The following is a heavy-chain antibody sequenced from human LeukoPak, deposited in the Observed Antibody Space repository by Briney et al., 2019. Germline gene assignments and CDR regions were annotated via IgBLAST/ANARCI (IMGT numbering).Heavy chain of an antibody. CDR3: ARVGAMVLPSNAFDI. Sequence: AASVKVSCKASGGTFSSYAISWVRQAPGQGLEWMGGIIPIFGTANYAQKFQGRVTITADESTSTAYMELSSLRSEDTAVYYCARVGAMVLPSNAFDIWGQGTMVTVSS. J-gene: IGHJ3*02. CDR2: IIPIFGTA. V-gene: IGHV1-69*13. CDR1: GGTFSSYA. D-gene: IGHD3-10*01.